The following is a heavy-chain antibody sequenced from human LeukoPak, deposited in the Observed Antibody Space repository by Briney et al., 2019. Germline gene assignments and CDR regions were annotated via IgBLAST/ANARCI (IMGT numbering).Heavy chain of an antibody. CDR3: ARDKHYYDSSGYSDAFDI. J-gene: IGHJ3*02. CDR2: ISSSSSYI. V-gene: IGHV3-21*01. CDR1: GFTVSSNY. D-gene: IGHD3-22*01. Sequence: GGSLRLSCAASGFTVSSNYMSWVRLAPGKGLEWVSSISSSSSYIYYADSVKGRFTISRDNAKNSLYLQMNSLRAEDTAVYYCARDKHYYDSSGYSDAFDIWGQGTMVTVSS.